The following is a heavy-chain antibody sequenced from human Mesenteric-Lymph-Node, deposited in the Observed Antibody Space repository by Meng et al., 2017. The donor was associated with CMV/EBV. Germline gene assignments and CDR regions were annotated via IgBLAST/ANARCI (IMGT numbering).Heavy chain of an antibody. CDR2: IDGRGYRT. D-gene: IGHD1-26*01. Sequence: GGSLRLSCAASGFTFSTYAMTWVRQAPGKGLEWVSVIDGRGYRTYYADSVKGRFTISRDNSKNTLYLQMNSLRADDTAVYYCASQSGATTRSFINWFDPWGQGTLVTVSS. V-gene: IGHV3-23*01. CDR3: ASQSGATTRSFINWFDP. J-gene: IGHJ5*02. CDR1: GFTFSTYA.